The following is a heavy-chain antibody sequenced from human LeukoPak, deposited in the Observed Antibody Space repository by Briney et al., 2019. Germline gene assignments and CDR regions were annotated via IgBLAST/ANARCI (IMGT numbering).Heavy chain of an antibody. Sequence: PGGSLRLSCKGSGYTFTSYWINWVRQMPGKGLEWMGRIDPGDSYTNYSPSFQGHVTISTDKSIGTAYLQWSSLKASDTAMHYCARERWLVGPDYWGQGTLVTVSS. CDR1: GYTFTSYW. V-gene: IGHV5-10-1*01. D-gene: IGHD6-19*01. CDR2: IDPGDSYT. J-gene: IGHJ4*02. CDR3: ARERWLVGPDY.